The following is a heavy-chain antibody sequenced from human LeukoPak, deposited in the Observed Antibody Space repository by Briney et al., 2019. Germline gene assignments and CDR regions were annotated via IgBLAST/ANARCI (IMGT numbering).Heavy chain of an antibody. D-gene: IGHD4-17*01. V-gene: IGHV3-66*01. J-gene: IGHJ4*02. CDR3: ASAYYGDYGGY. CDR2: IYPNGDA. Sequence: GGSLRLSCAASGFTVSSSYMSWVRQAPGKGLEWVSVIYPNGDAYYADSLQGRFTISRDTSKNTMYLQMNSLSAEDTAVYYCASAYYGDYGGYWGQGTLVTVSS. CDR1: GFTVSSSY.